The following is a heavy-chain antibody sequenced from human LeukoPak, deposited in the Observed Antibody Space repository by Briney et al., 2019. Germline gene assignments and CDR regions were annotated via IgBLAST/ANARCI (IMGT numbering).Heavy chain of an antibody. Sequence: ASVKVSCKASGYTFTSYGISWVRQAPGQGLEWMGWMKPESGKTGTAQRFQGRVTLTRDTSTSTAYMEVTRLTSDDTAIYYCARDKNPTVFDYWGQGTLVTVSS. CDR1: GYTFTSYG. V-gene: IGHV1-8*02. CDR3: ARDKNPTVFDY. J-gene: IGHJ4*01. CDR2: MKPESGKT.